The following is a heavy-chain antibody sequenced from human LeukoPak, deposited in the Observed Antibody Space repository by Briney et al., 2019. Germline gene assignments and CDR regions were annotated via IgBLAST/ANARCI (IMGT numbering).Heavy chain of an antibody. D-gene: IGHD6-13*01. CDR2: IYYSGST. V-gene: IGHV4-39*07. CDR1: GGSISSSSYY. CDR3: ARDPYTYSSSWYGFDY. J-gene: IGHJ4*02. Sequence: SETLSLTCTVSGGSISSSSYYWGWIRQPPGTGLEWIGSIYYSGSTYYNPSLKSRVTISVDTSKNQFSLKLSSVTAADTAVYYCARDPYTYSSSWYGFDYWGQGTLVTVSS.